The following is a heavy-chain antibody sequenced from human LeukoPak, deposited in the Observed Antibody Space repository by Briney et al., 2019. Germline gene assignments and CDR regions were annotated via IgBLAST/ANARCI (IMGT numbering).Heavy chain of an antibody. V-gene: IGHV1-8*01. Sequence: GASVKVSCKASGYTFTSYDINWVRQATGQGLEWMGWMNPNSGNTGYAQKFQDRVTMTRNTSISTAYMELSSVRSEDTAVYYCAAWRGWEFGFYRWGQGTLVTVSS. CDR2: MNPNSGNT. J-gene: IGHJ5*02. D-gene: IGHD1-1*01. CDR3: AAWRGWEFGFYR. CDR1: GYTFTSYD.